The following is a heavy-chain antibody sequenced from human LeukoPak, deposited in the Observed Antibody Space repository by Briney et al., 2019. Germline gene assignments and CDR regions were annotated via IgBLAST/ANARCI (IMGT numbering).Heavy chain of an antibody. Sequence: ASVKVSCKASGFTFTSSAMQWVRQARGQRLEWIGWIVVGSGNTNYAQKFQERVTITRDMSTSTAYMELSSLRSEDTAVYYCAAVAAAGTWYYFDYWGQGTLVTVSS. J-gene: IGHJ4*02. V-gene: IGHV1-58*02. D-gene: IGHD6-13*01. CDR2: IVVGSGNT. CDR3: AAVAAAGTWYYFDY. CDR1: GFTFTSSA.